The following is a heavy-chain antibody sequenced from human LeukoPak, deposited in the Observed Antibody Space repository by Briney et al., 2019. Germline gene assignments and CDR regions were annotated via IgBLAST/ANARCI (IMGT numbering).Heavy chain of an antibody. J-gene: IGHJ6*03. CDR3: ARGRLSGYYYYYIDV. CDR2: INPSGGST. D-gene: IGHD6-19*01. Sequence: ASVKVSCKASGYTFTSYYMHWVRQAPGQGLEWMGIINPSGGSTSYAQKFQGRVTMTRDMSTSTVYMELSSLKSEDTAVYYCARGRLSGYYYYYIDVWGKGTTVTVSS. V-gene: IGHV1-46*01. CDR1: GYTFTSYY.